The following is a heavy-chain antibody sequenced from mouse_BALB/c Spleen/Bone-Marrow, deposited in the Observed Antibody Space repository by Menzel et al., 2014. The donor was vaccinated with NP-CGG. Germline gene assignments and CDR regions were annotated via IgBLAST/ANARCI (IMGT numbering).Heavy chain of an antibody. J-gene: IGHJ3*01. CDR2: IDPANGNT. D-gene: IGHD1-1*01. CDR3: APYYYGRWFTY. CDR1: GFNIKVTY. V-gene: IGHV14-3*02. Sequence: VQLKQSRAELVKPGSSVKLSCTASGFNIKVTYMHWVKQRPEQGLEWIGRIDPANGNTKYDPKFQGKATITADTSSNTAYLQLSSLTSEDTAVYYCAPYYYGRWFTYWGQGTLVTVSA.